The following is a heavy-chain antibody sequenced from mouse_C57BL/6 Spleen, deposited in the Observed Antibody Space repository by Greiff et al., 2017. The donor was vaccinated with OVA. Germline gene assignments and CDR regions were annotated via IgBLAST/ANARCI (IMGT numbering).Heavy chain of an antibody. Sequence: QVQLKESGPELVKPGASVKISCKASGYAFSSSWMNWVKQRPGKGLEWIGRIYPGDGDTNYNGKFKGKATLTADKSSSTAYMQLSSLTSEDSAVYFCARSHRYYGSRSWYFDVWGTGTTVTVSS. J-gene: IGHJ1*03. CDR1: GYAFSSSW. V-gene: IGHV1-82*01. CDR2: IYPGDGDT. CDR3: ARSHRYYGSRSWYFDV. D-gene: IGHD1-1*01.